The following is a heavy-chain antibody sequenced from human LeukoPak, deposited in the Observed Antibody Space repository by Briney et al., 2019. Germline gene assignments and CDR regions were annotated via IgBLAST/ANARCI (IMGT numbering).Heavy chain of an antibody. J-gene: IGHJ4*02. V-gene: IGHV1-18*01. CDR3: AQGWRSSPDSAGVDY. D-gene: IGHD3-16*01. CDR1: GYTFTSYG. CDR2: ISAYNGNT. Sequence: ASVKVSCKASGYTFTSYGISWVRQAPGQGLEWMGWISAYNGNTNYAQKLQGRVTMTTDTSTSPAYMELRSLRSDDASVYYCAQGWRSSPDSAGVDYWGQGTLVTVSS.